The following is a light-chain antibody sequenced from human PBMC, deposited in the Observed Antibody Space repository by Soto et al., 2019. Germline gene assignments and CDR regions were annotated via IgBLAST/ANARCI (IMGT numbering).Light chain of an antibody. CDR3: MQALPKHEWT. V-gene: IGKV2-28*01. Sequence: DLVMTQSPLSLPVTPGEPASISCRSSQSLLHSNGYNYLDWYLQKPGQSPQLLIYLGSNRASGVPDRFSGSGSGTDFTLKISRVEAEDVGVYYCMQALPKHEWTFGQGTKVEIK. CDR2: LGS. CDR1: QSLLHSNGYNY. J-gene: IGKJ1*01.